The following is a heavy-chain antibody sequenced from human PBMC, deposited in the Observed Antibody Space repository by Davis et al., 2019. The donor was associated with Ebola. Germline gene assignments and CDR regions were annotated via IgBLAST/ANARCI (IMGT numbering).Heavy chain of an antibody. J-gene: IGHJ4*02. CDR3: AKDSVAGIRYYFDY. V-gene: IGHV3-23*01. Sequence: PSETLSLTCAVYGGSFSGHYWSWVRQAPGKGLEWVSAISGSGGSTYYADSVKGRFTISRDNSKNTLYLQMNSLRAEDTAVYYCAKDSVAGIRYYFDYWGQGTLVTVSS. CDR1: GGSFSGHY. CDR2: ISGSGGST. D-gene: IGHD6-19*01.